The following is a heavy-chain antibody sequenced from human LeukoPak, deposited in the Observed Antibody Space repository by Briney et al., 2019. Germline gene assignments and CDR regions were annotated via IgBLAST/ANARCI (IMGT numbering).Heavy chain of an antibody. V-gene: IGHV3-30*04. CDR2: ISFDGTDA. CDR1: GFTFSSYA. Sequence: GTSLRLSCAASGFTFSSYAIHWVRQAPGKGLEWVAVISFDGTDAFYADSVKGRFTISRDNAKNSLYLQMNSLRAEDTAVYYCARDHQVLGYYYYMDVWGKGTTVTVSS. CDR3: ARDHQVLGYYYYMDV. J-gene: IGHJ6*03. D-gene: IGHD3-10*01.